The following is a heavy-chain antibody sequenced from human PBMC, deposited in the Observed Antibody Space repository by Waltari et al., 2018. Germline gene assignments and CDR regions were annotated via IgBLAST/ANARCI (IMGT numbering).Heavy chain of an antibody. CDR1: GFIARNTY. J-gene: IGHJ4*02. CDR3: ASREPPGASPSDPFDY. D-gene: IGHD1-26*01. CDR2: SYVVDHT. V-gene: IGHV3-53*01. Sequence: EVQLVESGGGLIQPGGSLRLSCAASGFIARNTYMTWVSQAPGKGLEWVSLSYVVDHTCYADSVKCRFTSSRDISENTLYLRMSSLRVEDSAVYYCASREPPGASPSDPFDYWGQGTLVTVSS.